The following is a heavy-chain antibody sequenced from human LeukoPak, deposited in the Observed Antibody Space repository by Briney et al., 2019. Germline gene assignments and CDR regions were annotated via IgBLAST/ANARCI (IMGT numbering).Heavy chain of an antibody. CDR3: ARDGDGYTKLDY. CDR2: IYYSGRT. D-gene: IGHD5-24*01. J-gene: IGHJ4*02. V-gene: IGHV4-31*03. CDR1: GGXISSSGYY. Sequence: SETLSLTCTVSGGXISSSGYYWSWIRQHPGKGLEWIGYIYYSGRTYYNPSLKSRTTISVDTSTNQFSLKLSSVSAADTAVYYCARDGDGYTKLDYWGRGTLVTVSS.